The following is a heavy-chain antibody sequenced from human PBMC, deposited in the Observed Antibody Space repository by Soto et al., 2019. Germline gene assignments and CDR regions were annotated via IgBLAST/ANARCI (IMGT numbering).Heavy chain of an antibody. J-gene: IGHJ4*02. CDR3: ARGQEGVVATH. CDR2: VKDGGHT. Sequence: QVKLQRWGAGRLKPSETLSLNCAVTGGSLSGNYWSWIRQPPGKGLEWIGEVKDGGHTNYSPSLRGRVTISSDTSNNQFSLRLNSVTAADTGVYYCARGQEGVVATHWDQGSLVTVSS. D-gene: IGHD5-12*01. V-gene: IGHV4-34*01. CDR1: GGSLSGNY.